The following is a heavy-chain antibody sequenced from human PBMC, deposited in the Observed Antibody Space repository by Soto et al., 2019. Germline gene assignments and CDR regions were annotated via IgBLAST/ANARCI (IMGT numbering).Heavy chain of an antibody. Sequence: ASVKVSCKASGYTFSSYDMSWVRQAPGQGLEWMGGIIPNIGGTNYAQKFQGRVTMTGDESTSTAYMELSSLRSEDTAVYYCARGDSSWYKENLFDHWGQGTLVTVSS. J-gene: IGHJ5*02. CDR2: IIPNIGGT. CDR3: ARGDSSWYKENLFDH. D-gene: IGHD6-13*01. CDR1: GYTFSSYD. V-gene: IGHV1-69*13.